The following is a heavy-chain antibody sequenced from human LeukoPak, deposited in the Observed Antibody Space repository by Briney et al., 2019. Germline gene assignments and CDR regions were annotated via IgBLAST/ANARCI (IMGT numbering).Heavy chain of an antibody. CDR3: ARDQERLEY. D-gene: IGHD1-1*01. Sequence: GASVKVSFKASGYTFTSNYIHWVRQAPGQGLEWVGVIYPRDGSTSYEQKFQGRVTVTRDTSTSTVHMDLSGLRSEDTAVYYCARDQERLEYWRQGPLVPVSS. V-gene: IGHV1-46*01. J-gene: IGHJ4*02. CDR2: IYPRDGST. CDR1: GYTFTSNY.